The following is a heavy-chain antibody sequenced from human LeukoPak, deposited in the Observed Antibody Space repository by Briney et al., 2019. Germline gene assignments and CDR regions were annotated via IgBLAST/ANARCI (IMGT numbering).Heavy chain of an antibody. V-gene: IGHV3-21*01. J-gene: IGHJ4*02. Sequence: GGSLRLSCAASGFTFSSYSMNWVRQAPGKGLEWVSSISSSSSYIYYADSVKGRFTISRDNAKNSLYLQMNSLRAEDTAVYYCARDSLVYYYDSSGYYLPYYFDYWGQGTLVTVSS. CDR3: ARDSLVYYYDSSGYYLPYYFDY. CDR1: GFTFSSYS. D-gene: IGHD3-22*01. CDR2: ISSSSSYI.